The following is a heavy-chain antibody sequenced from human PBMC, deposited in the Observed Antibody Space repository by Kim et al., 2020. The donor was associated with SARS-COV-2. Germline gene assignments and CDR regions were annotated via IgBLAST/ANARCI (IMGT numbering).Heavy chain of an antibody. CDR1: GGSFSGYY. CDR2: INHSGST. D-gene: IGHD5-18*01. Sequence: SETLSLTCAVYGGSFSGYYWSWIRQPPGKGLEWIGEINHSGSTNYNPSLKSRVTISVDTSKNQFSLKLSSVTAADTAVYYCARWIQPPRYFDLWGRGTLVTVSS. CDR3: ARWIQPPRYFDL. J-gene: IGHJ2*01. V-gene: IGHV4-34*01.